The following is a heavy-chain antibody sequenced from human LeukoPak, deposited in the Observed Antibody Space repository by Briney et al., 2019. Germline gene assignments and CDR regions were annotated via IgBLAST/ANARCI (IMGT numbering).Heavy chain of an antibody. CDR3: ARGGVDIVATVPS. Sequence: ASVKVSCKASGYTFTSYGISWVRQAPGQGLEWMGWISAYNGNTSYAQKFQGRVTMTRDMSTSTDYMELSSLRSEDTAVYYCARGGVDIVATVPSWGQGTLVTVSS. J-gene: IGHJ5*02. CDR2: ISAYNGNT. CDR1: GYTFTSYG. D-gene: IGHD5-12*01. V-gene: IGHV1-18*01.